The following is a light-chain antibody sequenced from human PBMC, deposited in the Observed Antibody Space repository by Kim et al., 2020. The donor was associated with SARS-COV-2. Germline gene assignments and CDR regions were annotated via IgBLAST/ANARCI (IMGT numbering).Light chain of an antibody. CDR2: QDS. Sequence: VAPGPTASITCSGDKLGDKYACWYQQKPGQSPVLVIYQDSKRPSGIPERFSGSNSGNTATLTISGTQAMDEADYYCQAWDSSTAVFGGGTQLTVL. J-gene: IGLJ2*01. CDR3: QAWDSSTAV. CDR1: KLGDKY. V-gene: IGLV3-1*01.